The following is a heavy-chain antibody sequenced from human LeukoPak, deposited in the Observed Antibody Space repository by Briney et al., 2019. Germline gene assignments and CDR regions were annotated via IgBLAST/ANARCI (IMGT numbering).Heavy chain of an antibody. V-gene: IGHV4-59*08. CDR2: IYYSGST. CDR1: GGSISSYY. D-gene: IGHD1-1*01. J-gene: IGHJ1*01. Sequence: SETLSLTCTVSGGSISSYYWSWIRQPPGKGLEWIGYIYYSGSTNYNPSLKSRVTISVDTSKNQFSLKLSSVTVADTAVYYCASKKTGKVYFQHWGQGTLVTVSS. CDR3: ASKKTGKVYFQH.